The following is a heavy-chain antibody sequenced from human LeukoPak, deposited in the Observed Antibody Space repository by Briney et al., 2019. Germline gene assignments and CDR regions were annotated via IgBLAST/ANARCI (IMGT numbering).Heavy chain of an antibody. CDR2: INHSGST. CDR3: ARRQSTYYYGSGSYYNVRFDP. CDR1: GGSFSGYY. J-gene: IGHJ5*02. V-gene: IGHV4-34*01. D-gene: IGHD3-10*01. Sequence: SETLSLTCAVYGGSFSGYYWSWIRQPPGEGLEWIGEINHSGSTNYNPSLKSRVTISVDTSKNQFSLELSSVTAADTAVYYCARRQSTYYYGSGSYYNVRFDPWGQGTLVTVSS.